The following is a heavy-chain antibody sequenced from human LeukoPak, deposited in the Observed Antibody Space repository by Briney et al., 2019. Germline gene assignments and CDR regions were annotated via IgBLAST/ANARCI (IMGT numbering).Heavy chain of an antibody. Sequence: GGSLRHSCAASAFTFNDYAIHRVRQAPGKGLEWVSRTGGDGITTYYADSVKGRFTISRDNSKTSLYLQTNSLRTEVTALYYSANDDGTTAFCYFDLGGRGTLVTVSS. J-gene: IGHJ2*01. CDR3: ANDDGTTAFCYFDL. CDR2: TGGDGITT. V-gene: IGHV3-43*02. D-gene: IGHD1-7*01. CDR1: AFTFNDYA.